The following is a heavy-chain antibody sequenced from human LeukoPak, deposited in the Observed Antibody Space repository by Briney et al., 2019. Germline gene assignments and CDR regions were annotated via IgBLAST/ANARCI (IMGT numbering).Heavy chain of an antibody. V-gene: IGHV1-69*13. CDR2: IIPIFGTA. Sequence: ASVKVSCKASGGTFSSYAISWVRQAPGQGLEWMGGIIPIFGTANYAQKFQGRVTITADESTSTAYMELSSLRSEDTAVYYCARVYCSSTSCLGWFDPWGQGTLVTVSS. CDR3: ARVYCSSTSCLGWFDP. D-gene: IGHD2-2*01. CDR1: GGTFSSYA. J-gene: IGHJ5*02.